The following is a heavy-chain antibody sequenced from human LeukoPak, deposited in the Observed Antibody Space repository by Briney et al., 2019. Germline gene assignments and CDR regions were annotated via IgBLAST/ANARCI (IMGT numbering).Heavy chain of an antibody. J-gene: IGHJ4*02. CDR1: GFTFSRYW. V-gene: IGHV3-74*01. CDR3: ARDVGGAGSH. D-gene: IGHD3-10*01. Sequence: GGSLGLSCAISGFTFSRYWRHWIRQAPGEGPVWVSRIDEHGTTIDYADSVRDRFTISRDNAKNTLYLHMNTLRAEDTAVYYCARDVGGAGSHWGQGSLVTVSS. CDR2: IDEHGTTI.